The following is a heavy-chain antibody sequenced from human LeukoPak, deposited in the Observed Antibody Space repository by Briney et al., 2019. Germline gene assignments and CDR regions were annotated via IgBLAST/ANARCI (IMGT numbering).Heavy chain of an antibody. D-gene: IGHD2-2*01. CDR3: ARDQGDIVVVPDAFDI. CDR1: GYTFTSYG. V-gene: IGHV1-18*04. Sequence: ASVKVSCKASGYTFTSYGISWVRQAPGQGLEWMGWISAYNGNTNYAQKLQGRVTMTTDTSTSTAYMELRSLRSDDTAVYYCARDQGDIVVVPDAFDIWGQGTMATVSS. J-gene: IGHJ3*02. CDR2: ISAYNGNT.